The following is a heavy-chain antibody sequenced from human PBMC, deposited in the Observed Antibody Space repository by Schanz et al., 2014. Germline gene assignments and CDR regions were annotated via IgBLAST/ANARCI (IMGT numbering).Heavy chain of an antibody. Sequence: EVQLVESGGGVVQPGRSLRLSCAASGITFSSHSFNWVRQAPGKGLEWISYITYNGGTIYYADSVKGRFTISRDNAKNSLYLEMNSLRAEDTALYYCARDRRNADLDYWGQGTLVNVSS. CDR3: ARDRRNADLDY. J-gene: IGHJ4*02. CDR2: ITYNGGTI. V-gene: IGHV3-48*01. CDR1: GITFSSHS. D-gene: IGHD1-1*01.